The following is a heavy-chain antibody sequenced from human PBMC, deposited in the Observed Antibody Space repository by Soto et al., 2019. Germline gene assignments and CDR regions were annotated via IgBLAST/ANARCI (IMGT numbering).Heavy chain of an antibody. CDR2: MNPNSGNT. D-gene: IGHD5-12*01. Sequence: WASVKVSCKASGYTFTSYDINWLRQSTGQGLEWMGWMNPNSGNTGYAQKFQGRVTMTRNTSISTAYMELSSLRSEDTAVYYCARVRYSGYDYPDYYYGMDVWGQGTTVTVSS. CDR3: ARVRYSGYDYPDYYYGMDV. J-gene: IGHJ6*02. V-gene: IGHV1-8*01. CDR1: GYTFTSYD.